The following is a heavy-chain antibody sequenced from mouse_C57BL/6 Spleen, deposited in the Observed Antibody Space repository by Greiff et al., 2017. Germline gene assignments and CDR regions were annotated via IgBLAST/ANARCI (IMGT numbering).Heavy chain of an antibody. CDR3: ARGDYGSVDV. CDR1: GYTFTSYW. V-gene: IGHV1-61*01. D-gene: IGHD2-2*01. Sequence: VQLQQPGAELVRPGSSVKLSCKASGYTFTSYWMDWVKQRPGQGLEWIGNIYPSDSETHYNQKFKDKATLTVDKSSSTAYMQLSSLTSEDSAVYYCARGDYGSVDVWGTGTTVTVSS. J-gene: IGHJ1*03. CDR2: IYPSDSET.